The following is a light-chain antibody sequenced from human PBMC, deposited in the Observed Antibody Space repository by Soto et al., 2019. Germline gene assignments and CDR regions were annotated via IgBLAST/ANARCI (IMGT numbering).Light chain of an antibody. CDR3: QPYSSYPET. V-gene: IGKV1-5*03. Sequence: DIQMTQSPSTLSASVGDRVTITCRASQSISSWLAWYQQKPGKAPNLLIYEASRLESAVPSRFSGSASGTEFTLTINSLQPDDFATYFCQPYSSYPETFGQGTKVDIK. J-gene: IGKJ1*01. CDR1: QSISSW. CDR2: EAS.